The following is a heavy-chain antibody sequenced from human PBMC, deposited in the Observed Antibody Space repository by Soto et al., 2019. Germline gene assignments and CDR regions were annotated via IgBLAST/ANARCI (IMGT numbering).Heavy chain of an antibody. Sequence: GGSLRLSCAASGFTFSSYAMSWVRQAPGKGLEWVSAISGSGGSTYYADSVKGRFTISRDNSKNTLYLQMNSLRAEDTAVYYCAKDSPQWEQSGGAFDIWGQGTMVTVSS. CDR2: ISGSGGST. V-gene: IGHV3-23*01. CDR1: GFTFSSYA. CDR3: AKDSPQWEQSGGAFDI. D-gene: IGHD1-26*01. J-gene: IGHJ3*02.